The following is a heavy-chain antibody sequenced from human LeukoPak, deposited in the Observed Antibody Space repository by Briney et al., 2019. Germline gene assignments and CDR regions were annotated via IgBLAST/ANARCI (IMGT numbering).Heavy chain of an antibody. CDR2: ISSSSSTI. CDR3: ARDRWQLAWYFDY. J-gene: IGHJ4*02. D-gene: IGHD6-6*01. V-gene: IGHV3-48*02. CDR1: GFTFSRYS. Sequence: PGGSLRLSCAASGFTFSRYSMNWVRQAPGKGLEWGSYISSSSSTIYYADSVKGRFTISRDNAKNSLYLQMNSLRDEDTAVYYCARDRWQLAWYFDYWGQGTLVTVSS.